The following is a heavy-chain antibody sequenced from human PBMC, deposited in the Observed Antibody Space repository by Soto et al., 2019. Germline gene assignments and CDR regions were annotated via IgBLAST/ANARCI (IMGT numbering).Heavy chain of an antibody. Sequence: SETLSLTCTVSGGSISSGDYYWSWIRQPPGKGLEWIGYIYYSGSTYYNPSLKSRVTISVDTSKNQFSLKLSSVTAADTAVYYCARESAIVLMVYDIPRDIFRWFDTWGQGTLVTVSS. J-gene: IGHJ5*02. CDR2: IYYSGST. D-gene: IGHD2-8*01. CDR1: GGSISSGDYY. V-gene: IGHV4-30-4*01. CDR3: ARESAIVLMVYDIPRDIFRWFDT.